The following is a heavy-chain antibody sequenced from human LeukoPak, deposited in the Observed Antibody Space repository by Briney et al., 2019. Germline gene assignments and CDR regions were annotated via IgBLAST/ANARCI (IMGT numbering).Heavy chain of an antibody. Sequence: SVKVSCKASGGTFSSYAISWVRQAPGQGLEWMGGIIPIFGTANYAQKFQGRVTITADESTSAAYMELSSLRSEDTAVYYCAREPGTGAAFDIWGQGTMVTVSS. J-gene: IGHJ3*02. CDR1: GGTFSSYA. CDR2: IIPIFGTA. D-gene: IGHD1-1*01. V-gene: IGHV1-69*01. CDR3: AREPGTGAAFDI.